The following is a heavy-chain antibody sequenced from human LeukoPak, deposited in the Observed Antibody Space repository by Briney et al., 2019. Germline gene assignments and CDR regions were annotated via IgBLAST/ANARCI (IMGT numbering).Heavy chain of an antibody. CDR1: GFPFIRFA. CDR3: AKDPMVRGVITFWSPNDGY. Sequence: PGGSLRLSCAASGFPFIRFAMHWVRQAPGKGLEWVAVISYDGNTKYYADSVKGRFTISRDNSKNTLYLQMNSLRAEDTAVYYCAKDPMVRGVITFWSPNDGYWGQGTLVTVSS. J-gene: IGHJ4*02. CDR2: ISYDGNTK. V-gene: IGHV3-30-3*01. D-gene: IGHD3-10*01.